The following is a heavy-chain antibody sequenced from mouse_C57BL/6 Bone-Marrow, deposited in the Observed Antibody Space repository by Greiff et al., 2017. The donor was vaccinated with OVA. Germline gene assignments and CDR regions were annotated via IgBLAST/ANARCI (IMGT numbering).Heavy chain of an antibody. J-gene: IGHJ2*01. Sequence: QVQLQQSGAELVRPGASVTLSCKASGYTFTDYEMHWVKQTPVHGLEWIGAIDPETGGTAYNQTFKGKAILTADKSSSTAYMKLRSLTSEDSAGYYCTRFDYWGQGTTLTVSS. CDR1: GYTFTDYE. CDR3: TRFDY. CDR2: IDPETGGT. V-gene: IGHV1-15*01.